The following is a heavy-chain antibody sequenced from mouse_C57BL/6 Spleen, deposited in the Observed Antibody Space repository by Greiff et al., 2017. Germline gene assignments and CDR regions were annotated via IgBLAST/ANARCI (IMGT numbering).Heavy chain of an antibody. CDR3: ARIGYGKGDY. D-gene: IGHD2-1*01. Sequence: VQLQQPGAELVKPGASVKLSCKASGYTFTSYWMHWVKQRPGQGLEWIGMIHPNSGSTNYNEKFKSKATLTVDKSSSTAYMQLSSLTSEDSAIYYCARIGYGKGDYWGQGTSVTVSS. J-gene: IGHJ4*01. V-gene: IGHV1-64*01. CDR1: GYTFTSYW. CDR2: IHPNSGST.